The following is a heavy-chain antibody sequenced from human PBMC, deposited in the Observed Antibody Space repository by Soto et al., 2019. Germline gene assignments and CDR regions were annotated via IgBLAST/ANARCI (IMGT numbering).Heavy chain of an antibody. Sequence: SETLSLTCTVSGVSISSSSYYWGWIRQPPGKGLEWIGSIYYSGSTYYNPSLKSRVTISVDTSKNQFSLKLSSVTAADTAVYYCAEAAGHFDYWGQGTLVTVSS. V-gene: IGHV4-39*01. J-gene: IGHJ4*02. CDR1: GVSISSSSYY. CDR2: IYYSGST. CDR3: AEAAGHFDY. D-gene: IGHD6-13*01.